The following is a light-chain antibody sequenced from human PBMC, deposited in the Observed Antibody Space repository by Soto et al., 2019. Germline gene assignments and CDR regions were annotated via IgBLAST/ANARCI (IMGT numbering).Light chain of an antibody. Sequence: DIQMTQSPSFVSASVGDRVTVTCRASQGISPWLAWYQQKPGKAPKLLIYTTSTLESGVPSRFSGSGSGTHFTLTISNLQPEDLATYYCQQANAFPITFGQGTRLEIK. V-gene: IGKV1-12*01. J-gene: IGKJ5*01. CDR2: TTS. CDR3: QQANAFPIT. CDR1: QGISPW.